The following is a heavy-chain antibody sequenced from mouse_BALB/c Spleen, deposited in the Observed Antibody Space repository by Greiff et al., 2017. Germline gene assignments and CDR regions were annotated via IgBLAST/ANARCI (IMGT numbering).Heavy chain of an antibody. CDR2: IDPANGNT. CDR3: ASEDYYGSSYWYFDV. V-gene: IGHV14-3*02. CDR1: GFNIKDTY. J-gene: IGHJ1*01. Sequence: EVQLQQSGAELVKPGASVKLSCTASGFNIKDTYMHWVKQRPEQGLEWIGRIDPANGNTKYDPKFQGKATITADTSSNTAYLQLSSLTSEDTAVYYCASEDYYGSSYWYFDVWGAGTTVTVSS. D-gene: IGHD1-1*01.